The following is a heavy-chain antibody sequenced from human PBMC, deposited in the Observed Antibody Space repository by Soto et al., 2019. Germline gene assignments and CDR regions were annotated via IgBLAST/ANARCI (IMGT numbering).Heavy chain of an antibody. J-gene: IGHJ6*03. Sequence: GGSLRLSCAASGFTFSSYAMSWVRQAPGKGLEWVSAISGSGGSTYYADSVKGRFTISRDNSKNTLYLQMNSLRAEDTAVYYCAKDGPARLYDILTGYSTHTHYYYYYMDVWGKGTTVTVSS. CDR2: ISGSGGST. D-gene: IGHD3-9*01. V-gene: IGHV3-23*01. CDR1: GFTFSSYA. CDR3: AKDGPARLYDILTGYSTHTHYYYYYMDV.